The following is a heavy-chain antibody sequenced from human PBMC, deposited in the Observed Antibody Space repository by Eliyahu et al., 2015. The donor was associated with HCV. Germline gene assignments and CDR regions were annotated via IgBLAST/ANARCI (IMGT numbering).Heavy chain of an antibody. D-gene: IGHD5-12*01. V-gene: IGHV4-59*01. CDR1: GASISGDS. Sequence: QVQLQESGPGLVKPSETLSLTCSVXGASISGDSWSWIRQPPGKGXEWVGYLYNRGTTKYNPSLRSRVTISVDTSKNQFSLRLSSVTAADTAVYYCARALRVDLDCFEPWGQGTLVTVSS. CDR2: LYNRGTT. CDR3: ARALRVDLDCFEP. J-gene: IGHJ5*01.